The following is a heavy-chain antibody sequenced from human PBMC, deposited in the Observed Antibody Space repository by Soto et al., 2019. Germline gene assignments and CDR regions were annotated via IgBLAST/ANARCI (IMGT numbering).Heavy chain of an antibody. CDR3: ARGRGPRIAFNI. CDR1: VYPFTSDY. D-gene: IGHD2-15*01. J-gene: IGHJ3*02. V-gene: IGHV1-46*01. Sequence: ASVRVSCTASVYPFTSDYIHWVRQAPGPGLEWMGIINPSGGSTSYAQKFQGRVTMTRDTSTSTVYMELSSLRSEDTAVYYCARGRGPRIAFNIWGQGTMVTVSS. CDR2: INPSGGST.